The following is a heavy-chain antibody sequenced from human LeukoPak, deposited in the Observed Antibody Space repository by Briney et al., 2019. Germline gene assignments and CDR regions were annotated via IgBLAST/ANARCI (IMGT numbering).Heavy chain of an antibody. CDR2: ISSSSSYI. V-gene: IGHV3-21*01. J-gene: IGHJ6*04. Sequence: GGSLRLSCAASGFPFSSYSMNWVRQAPGKGLEWVSSISSSSSYIYYADLVKGRFTISRDNAKNSLYLQMNSLRAEDTAVYYCAELGITMIGGVWGKGTTVTISS. CDR3: AELGITMIGGV. D-gene: IGHD3-10*02. CDR1: GFPFSSYS.